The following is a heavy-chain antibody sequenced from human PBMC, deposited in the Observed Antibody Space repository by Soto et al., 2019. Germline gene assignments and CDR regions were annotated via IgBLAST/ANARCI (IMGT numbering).Heavy chain of an antibody. V-gene: IGHV4-59*01. D-gene: IGHD5-12*01. J-gene: IGHJ4*02. CDR3: ARGEWLATIKPYFAY. CDR2: IYYSGST. CDR1: GGSMSGYY. Sequence: LSLTCTVSGGSMSGYYWSWIRQSPGKGLEWIGYIYYSGSTNYNPSLKSRVAISLDTSKNQFSPMLSSVTAADTAVYYCARGEWLATIKPYFAYWGQGTLVTVSS.